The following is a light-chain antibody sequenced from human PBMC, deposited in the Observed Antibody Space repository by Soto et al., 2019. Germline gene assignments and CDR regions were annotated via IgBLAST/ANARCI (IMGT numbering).Light chain of an antibody. CDR1: SSDVGGYNY. J-gene: IGLJ1*01. Sequence: QSVLTQPASVSGSPGQSITISCTGTSSDVGGYNYVSWYQQHPGKAPKLMIYDVSNRPSGVSNRFSGSKSGNTASLTISGLQAEDEADYYCSSYTSRSYVFGTGTKVTVL. CDR3: SSYTSRSYV. CDR2: DVS. V-gene: IGLV2-14*01.